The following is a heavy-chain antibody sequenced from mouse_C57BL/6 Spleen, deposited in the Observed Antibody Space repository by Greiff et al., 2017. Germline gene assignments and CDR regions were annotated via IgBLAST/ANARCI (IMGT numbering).Heavy chain of an antibody. CDR1: GYTFTDYY. Sequence: EVQLQQSGPELVKPGASVKISCKASGYTFTDYYMNWVKQSHGKSLEWIGDINPNNGGTSYNQKLKGKATLTVDKSSSTAYMELRSLTSEDSAVYYCARSVYGSTDYYAMDYWGQGTSVTVSS. CDR3: ARSVYGSTDYYAMDY. V-gene: IGHV1-26*01. D-gene: IGHD1-1*01. CDR2: INPNNGGT. J-gene: IGHJ4*01.